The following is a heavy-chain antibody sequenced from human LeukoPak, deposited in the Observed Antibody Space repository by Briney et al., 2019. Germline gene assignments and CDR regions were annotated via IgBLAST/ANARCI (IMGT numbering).Heavy chain of an antibody. D-gene: IGHD6-19*01. CDR3: AKGRSGWYEGLDY. Sequence: GGSLRLSCTASGFTFSTYAMTWVRQAPGKGLEWVSVISHGGDSAWYADSVKGRFTISRDNSKSTLFLQMDSLRADDTAIYYCAKGRSGWYEGLDYWGQGILVTVSS. CDR1: GFTFSTYA. CDR2: ISHGGDSA. J-gene: IGHJ4*02. V-gene: IGHV3-23*01.